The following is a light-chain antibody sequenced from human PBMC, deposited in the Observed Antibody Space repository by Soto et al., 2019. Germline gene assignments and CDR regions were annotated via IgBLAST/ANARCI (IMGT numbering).Light chain of an antibody. J-gene: IGKJ4*01. CDR1: QSVSSY. Sequence: EIVLTQSPATLSLSPGERATLSCRASQSVSSYLAWYQQKPGQAPLLLIYDASNRATGIPARFSGSGSVTDFSLTSSSLETRDFAISYCQHRSNWPPVTFGGGTKVEIK. V-gene: IGKV3-11*01. CDR2: DAS. CDR3: QHRSNWPPVT.